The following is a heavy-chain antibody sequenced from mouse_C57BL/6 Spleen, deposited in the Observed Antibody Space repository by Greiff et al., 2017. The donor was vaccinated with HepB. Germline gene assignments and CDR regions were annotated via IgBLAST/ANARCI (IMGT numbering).Heavy chain of an antibody. V-gene: IGHV1-69*01. CDR2: IDPSDSYT. CDR1: GNTFTSYW. J-gene: IGHJ3*01. Sequence: VKLQQPGAELVMPGASVKLSCKASGNTFTSYWMHGVKQRPGQGLEWIGEIDPSDSYTNYNQKFKGKSTLTVDKSSSTAYMQLSSLTSEDSAVYYCAIIYYGNYGTFAYWGQGTLVTVSA. CDR3: AIIYYGNYGTFAY. D-gene: IGHD2-1*01.